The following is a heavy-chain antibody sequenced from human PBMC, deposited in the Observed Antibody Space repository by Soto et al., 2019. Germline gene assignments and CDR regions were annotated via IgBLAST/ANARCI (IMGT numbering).Heavy chain of an antibody. Sequence: GGSLRLSCAASGFTFSSYGMHWVRQAPGKGLEWVAVIWYDGSNKYYAGSVKGRFTISRDNSKNTLYLQMNSLRAEDTAVYYCATTYYYGSGSYFPFDYWGQGTLVTVSS. V-gene: IGHV3-33*01. CDR1: GFTFSSYG. CDR2: IWYDGSNK. J-gene: IGHJ4*02. CDR3: ATTYYYGSGSYFPFDY. D-gene: IGHD3-10*01.